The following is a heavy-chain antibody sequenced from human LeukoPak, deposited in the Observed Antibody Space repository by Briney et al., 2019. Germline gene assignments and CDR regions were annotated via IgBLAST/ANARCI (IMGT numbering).Heavy chain of an antibody. CDR1: GFTFNTYA. Sequence: GGSLRLSCAASGFTFNTYAMSWVRQAPGKGLEWVSVIYSGGSTYYADSVKGRFTTSRHNSKNTLYLQMNSLRAEDTAVYYCATGWFDPWGQGTLVTVSS. J-gene: IGHJ5*02. D-gene: IGHD2-8*02. V-gene: IGHV3-53*04. CDR2: IYSGGST. CDR3: ATGWFDP.